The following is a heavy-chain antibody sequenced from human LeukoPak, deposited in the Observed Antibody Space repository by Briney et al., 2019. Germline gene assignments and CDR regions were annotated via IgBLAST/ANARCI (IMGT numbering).Heavy chain of an antibody. CDR2: ISRSGSTR. V-gene: IGHV3-11*01. CDR1: GFTFSDYY. CDR3: ARTAYYYDSSGSDDAFDI. J-gene: IGHJ3*02. Sequence: KPGGSLRLSCAASGFTFSDYYMSWIRQAPGKGLEWVSHISRSGSTRYYADSLKGRFTISRDNAKNPLYLQMNSLRAEDTAVYYCARTAYYYDSSGSDDAFDIWGQGTMVTVSS. D-gene: IGHD3-22*01.